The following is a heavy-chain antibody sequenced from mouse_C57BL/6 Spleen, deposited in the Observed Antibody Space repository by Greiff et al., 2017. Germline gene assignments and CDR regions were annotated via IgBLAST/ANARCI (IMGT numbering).Heavy chain of an antibody. CDR1: GYTFTDYN. CDR2: INPNNGGT. D-gene: IGHD1-1*01. J-gene: IGHJ2*01. CDR3: ARLSYGSSLFDY. V-gene: IGHV1-18*01. Sequence: EVQLQQSGPELVKPGASVKIPCKASGYTFTDYNMDWVKQSHGKSLEWIGDINPNNGGTIYNQKFKGKATLTVDKSSSTAYMELRSLTSEDTAVYYCARLSYGSSLFDYWGQGTTLTVSS.